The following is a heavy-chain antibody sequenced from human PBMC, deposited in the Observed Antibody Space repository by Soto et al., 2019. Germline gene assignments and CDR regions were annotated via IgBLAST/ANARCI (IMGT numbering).Heavy chain of an antibody. CDR2: IIPILGIA. J-gene: IGHJ4*02. D-gene: IGHD5-12*01. Sequence: SVKISCEASGGTFSSYTISWVRQAPGQGLEWMGRIIPILGIANYAQKFQGRVTITADKSTSTAYMELSSLRSEDTAVYYCATSTRYGYSGYGAFDYWGQGTLVTVS. CDR1: GGTFSSYT. V-gene: IGHV1-69*02. CDR3: ATSTRYGYSGYGAFDY.